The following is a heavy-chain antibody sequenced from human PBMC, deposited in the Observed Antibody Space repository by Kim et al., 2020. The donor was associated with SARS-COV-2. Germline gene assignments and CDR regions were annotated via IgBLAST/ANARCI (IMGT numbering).Heavy chain of an antibody. CDR2: VHYTGST. J-gene: IGHJ4*02. V-gene: IGHV4-59*01. Sequence: SETLSLTCTVAGDSINSFYWGWIRQPPGKGLEWLGYVHYTGSTTYNPSLRSRITMSVDTSRNQFSLTLNSVTAADTALYYCARLTYTYGSSFFDYWGQGTLVTVSS. CDR1: GDSINSFY. CDR3: ARLTYTYGSSFFDY. D-gene: IGHD3-10*01.